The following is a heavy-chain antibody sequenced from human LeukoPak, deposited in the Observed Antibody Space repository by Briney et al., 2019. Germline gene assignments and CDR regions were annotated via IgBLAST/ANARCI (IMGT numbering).Heavy chain of an antibody. V-gene: IGHV3-30*04. J-gene: IGHJ6*02. CDR3: ARDAARYHYYYGLDV. CDR1: GFTFSSYA. Sequence: GGSLRLSCAASGFTFSSYAMYWVRQAPGKGLEWVALISYDGSNKYHADSLKGRSTISRDNSKNTLSLQMNSLRAEDTAVYHCARDAARYHYYYGLDVWGQGTTVTVSS. CDR2: ISYDGSNK.